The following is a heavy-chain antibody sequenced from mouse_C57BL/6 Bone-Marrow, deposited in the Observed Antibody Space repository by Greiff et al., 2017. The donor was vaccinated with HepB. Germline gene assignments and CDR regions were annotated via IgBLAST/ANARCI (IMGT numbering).Heavy chain of an antibody. CDR2: IYPGDGDT. CDR1: GYAFSSSW. D-gene: IGHD1-1*01. V-gene: IGHV1-82*01. J-gene: IGHJ4*01. Sequence: QVQLQQSGPELVKPGASVKISCKASGYAFSSSWMNWVKQRPGKGLEWIGRIYPGDGDTNYNGKFKGKATLTADKSSSTAYMQLSSLSSEDSAVYFCARRRYYVSSYRFYAMDYWGQGTSVTVSS. CDR3: ARRRYYVSSYRFYAMDY.